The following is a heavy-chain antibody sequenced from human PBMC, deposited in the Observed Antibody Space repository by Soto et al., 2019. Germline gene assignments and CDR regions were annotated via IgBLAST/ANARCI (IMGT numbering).Heavy chain of an antibody. CDR1: GFNVSDNY. J-gene: IGHJ4*02. D-gene: IGHD6-19*01. CDR3: VRERRGLGIGFDH. V-gene: IGHV3-53*01. Sequence: GGSLRLSCAAAGFNVSDNYMGWVRQAPGKGLEWVSSFFTGGSTDYADSVKGRFTISRDDSKNTVYLQTNSLRAEDTAVYFCVRERRGLGIGFDHWGQGTLVTVSS. CDR2: FFTGGST.